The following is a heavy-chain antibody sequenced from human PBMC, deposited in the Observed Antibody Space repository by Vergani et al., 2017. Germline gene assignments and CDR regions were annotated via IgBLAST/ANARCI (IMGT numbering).Heavy chain of an antibody. D-gene: IGHD6-6*01. CDR1: GGTFSSYT. V-gene: IGHV1-18*01. CDR3: ARGRYSSSSTSFDY. J-gene: IGHJ4*02. Sequence: QVQLVQSGAEVKKPGSSVKVSCKASGGTFSSYTISWVRQAPGQGLEWMGRISAYSGETRYARSLQGRVTMTTDASTNTAYMSLRSLRSEDTAVYYCARGRYSSSSTSFDYWGQGTLVTVSS. CDR2: ISAYSGET.